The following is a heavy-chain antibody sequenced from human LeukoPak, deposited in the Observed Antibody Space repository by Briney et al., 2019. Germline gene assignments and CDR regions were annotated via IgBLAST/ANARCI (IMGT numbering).Heavy chain of an antibody. V-gene: IGHV4-59*01. J-gene: IGHJ5*02. CDR1: GGSISTYF. Sequence: SETLSLTCTVSGGSISTYFWSWIRQPPGKGLGWIGYIYHSGSTSYNPSLKSRVFISVDTSKNQFSLRLNSVTAADTAVYYCARAGNNWFDPWGQGTLVTVSS. CDR2: IYHSGST. CDR3: ARAGNNWFDP.